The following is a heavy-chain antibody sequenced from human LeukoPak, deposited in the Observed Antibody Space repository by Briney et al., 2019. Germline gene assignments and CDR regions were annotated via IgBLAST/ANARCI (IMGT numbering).Heavy chain of an antibody. CDR2: IKQDGSEE. Sequence: PGGSLRLSCAASGFTFSSYAMSWVRQAPGKGLEWVANIKQDGSEEYYVDSVKGRFTISRDNAKKSLYPQMNSLRAEDTAVYYCARHLSGVTGYTYGRGIDYWGQGTLVTVSS. CDR1: GFTFSSYA. J-gene: IGHJ4*02. V-gene: IGHV3-7*01. CDR3: ARHLSGVTGYTYGRGIDY. D-gene: IGHD5-18*01.